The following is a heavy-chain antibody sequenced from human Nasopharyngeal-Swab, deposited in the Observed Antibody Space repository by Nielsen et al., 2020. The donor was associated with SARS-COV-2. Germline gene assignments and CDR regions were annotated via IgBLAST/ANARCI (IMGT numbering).Heavy chain of an antibody. Sequence: GGSLRLSCAASGFTFSSYSMNWVRQAPGKGLEWVSSISSSSSYIYYADSVKGRFTISRDNAKNSLYLQMNSLRAEDTAVYYCARDSYYYDSSGMGPCAFDTWGQGTMVTVSS. V-gene: IGHV3-21*01. CDR3: ARDSYYYDSSGMGPCAFDT. D-gene: IGHD3-22*01. CDR1: GFTFSSYS. CDR2: ISSSSSYI. J-gene: IGHJ3*02.